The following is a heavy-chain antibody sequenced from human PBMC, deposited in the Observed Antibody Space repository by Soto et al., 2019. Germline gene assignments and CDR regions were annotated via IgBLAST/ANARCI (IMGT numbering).Heavy chain of an antibody. CDR1: GGSISSGGYY. CDR2: IDNSGST. V-gene: IGHV4-31*03. D-gene: IGHD3-22*01. J-gene: IGHJ3*02. Sequence: QVQLQESGPGLVKPSQTLSLTCTVSGGSISSGGYYWSWIRQLPGKGLEWIGYIDNSGSTSYNPSLKSRVTISIDKSKNQFSLKLSSVTAADTAVYYWARGRRSSGRHDAYDIWGRGTMVTVSS. CDR3: ARGRRSSGRHDAYDI.